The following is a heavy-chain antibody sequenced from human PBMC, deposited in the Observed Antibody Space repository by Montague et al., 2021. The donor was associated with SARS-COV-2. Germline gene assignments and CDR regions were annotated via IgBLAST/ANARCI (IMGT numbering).Heavy chain of an antibody. D-gene: IGHD1-20*01. CDR2: IDNSGRT. CDR3: ARLTGSRVYYYHYGLDV. J-gene: IGHJ6*02. Sequence: SETLSLTCTVSGDSIRESHWSWIRQPPGKGLEWIGYIDNSGRTNXKPALESRVTLTVSASNNQFYLTLRSVTAADTAVYYCARLTGSRVYYYHYGLDVWGQGTTVTVSS. V-gene: IGHV4-4*09. CDR1: GDSIRESH.